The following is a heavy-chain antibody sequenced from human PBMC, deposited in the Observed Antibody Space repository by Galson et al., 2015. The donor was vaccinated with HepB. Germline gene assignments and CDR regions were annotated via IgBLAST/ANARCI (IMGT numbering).Heavy chain of an antibody. CDR3: AKDSGRLSGAFDI. CDR1: GFTFDDYA. Sequence: SLRLSCAASGFTFDDYAMHWVRQAPGKGLEWVSGISWNSGSIGYADSVKGRFTISRDNAKNSLYLQMNSLRAEDTALYYCAKDSGRLSGAFDIWGQGTMVTVSS. J-gene: IGHJ3*02. D-gene: IGHD6-25*01. CDR2: ISWNSGSI. V-gene: IGHV3-9*01.